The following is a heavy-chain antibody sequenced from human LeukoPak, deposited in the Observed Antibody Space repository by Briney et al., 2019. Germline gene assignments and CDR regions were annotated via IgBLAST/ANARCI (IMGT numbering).Heavy chain of an antibody. V-gene: IGHV4-28*01. CDR2: IHHSGNRFETGST. CDR3: ARNASSGFFND. CDR1: GHSITYTFY. Sequence: SETLSLTCTVSGHSITYTFYWGWIRQSPGKGLEWIGSIHHSGNRFETGSTRYNPSLRSRVTVSADTSKNQFSLTLTSVTAADTAVYFCARNASSGFFNDWGQGTLVTVSS. D-gene: IGHD6-25*01. J-gene: IGHJ4*02.